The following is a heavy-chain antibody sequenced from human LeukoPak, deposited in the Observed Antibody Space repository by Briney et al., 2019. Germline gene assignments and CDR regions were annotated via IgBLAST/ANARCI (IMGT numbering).Heavy chain of an antibody. CDR2: ISSSGDTI. V-gene: IGHV3-48*03. CDR3: ARDIYCGDDCYSRSEP. J-gene: IGHJ5*02. Sequence: PGGSLRLSCAASGFTFSNYEMNWVRQAPGKGLEWVSYISSSGDTIFYADSVKGRFTISRDNAKNSLFLQMNSLRAEDTAVYYCARDIYCGDDCYSRSEPWGKGTLVTVSS. D-gene: IGHD2-21*02. CDR1: GFTFSNYE.